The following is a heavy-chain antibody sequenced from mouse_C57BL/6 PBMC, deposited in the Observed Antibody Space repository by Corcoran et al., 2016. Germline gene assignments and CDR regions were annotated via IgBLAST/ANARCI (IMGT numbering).Heavy chain of an antibody. CDR2: INPNNGGT. J-gene: IGHJ1*03. CDR3: ARNYYYGTWYFDV. Sequence: EVQLQQSGPELVKPGASVKISCKASGYTFTDYYMNWVKQSHGKSLEWIGDINPNNGGTSYNQKFKGKATLTVDKSSSTAYMELRSLTSEDSAVYYCARNYYYGTWYFDVWGTGTTVTVSS. V-gene: IGHV1-26*01. CDR1: GYTFTDYY. D-gene: IGHD1-1*01.